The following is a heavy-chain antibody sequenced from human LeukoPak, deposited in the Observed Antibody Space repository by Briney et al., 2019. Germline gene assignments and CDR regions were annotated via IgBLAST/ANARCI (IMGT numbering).Heavy chain of an antibody. Sequence: PGGSLRLSCAASGFTFSSYWMSWVRQAPGKGLEWVANIKQDGSEKYYVDSVKGRFTISRDNAKNSLYLQMNSLRADDPAVYYCAGAPVVVTYYFDYWGQGTLVTVSS. V-gene: IGHV3-7*01. CDR1: GFTFSSYW. CDR3: AGAPVVVTYYFDY. CDR2: IKQDGSEK. J-gene: IGHJ4*02. D-gene: IGHD2-21*02.